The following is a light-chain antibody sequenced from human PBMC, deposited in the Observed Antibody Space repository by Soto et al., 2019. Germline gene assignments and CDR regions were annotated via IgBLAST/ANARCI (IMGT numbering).Light chain of an antibody. CDR3: QQRSNWPPGKFT. J-gene: IGKJ3*01. V-gene: IGKV3-11*01. Sequence: EIVLTQSPATLSLSPGERATLSCRASQSVSSYLAWYQQKPGQAPRLLIYDASNRATGIPARFSGSVSGTDFTLTISSLEPEDFAVYYCQQRSNWPPGKFTFGPGTKVDIK. CDR1: QSVSSY. CDR2: DAS.